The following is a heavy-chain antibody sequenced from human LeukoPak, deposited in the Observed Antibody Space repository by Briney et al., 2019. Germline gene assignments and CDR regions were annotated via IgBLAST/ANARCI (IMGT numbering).Heavy chain of an antibody. D-gene: IGHD3-22*01. Sequence: KPGGSLRLSCAASGFTFSSYAMSWVRQAPGKGLEWVSAISGSGGSTYYADSVKGRFTISRDNSKNTLYLQMNSLRAEDTAVYYCAIRPMHYDGSGYPLVDYWGQGTLVTVSS. V-gene: IGHV3-23*01. CDR1: GFTFSSYA. J-gene: IGHJ4*02. CDR2: ISGSGGST. CDR3: AIRPMHYDGSGYPLVDY.